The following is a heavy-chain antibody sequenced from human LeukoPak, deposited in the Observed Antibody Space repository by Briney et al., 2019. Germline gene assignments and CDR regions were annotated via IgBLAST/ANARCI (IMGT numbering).Heavy chain of an antibody. V-gene: IGHV4-39*01. D-gene: IGHD5-18*01. CDR1: GGSISSSSYY. J-gene: IGHJ4*02. CDR2: IYYSGST. Sequence: SETLSLTCTVSGGSISSSSYYWGWIRQPPGKGLEWIGSIYYSGSTYYNPSLKSRVTISVDTSKNQFSLKLSSVTAADTAVYYCARHTAMGNYFDYWGQGTLVTASS. CDR3: ARHTAMGNYFDY.